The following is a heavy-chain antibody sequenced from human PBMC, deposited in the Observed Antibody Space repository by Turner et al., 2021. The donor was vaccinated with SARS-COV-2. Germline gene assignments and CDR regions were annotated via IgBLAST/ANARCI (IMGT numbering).Heavy chain of an antibody. V-gene: IGHV3-30*18. CDR3: AKGLGDYIHY. CDR1: GFTFSSYG. J-gene: IGHJ4*02. Sequence: QVQLVESGGGVVQPGRSLRLSCAASGFTFSSYGMHWVRQAPGKGVEWVAVISYDGSNKYYADSVKGRFTISRDNSKNTLYLQMNSLRAEDTAVYYCAKGLGDYIHYWGQGTLVTVSS. D-gene: IGHD4-17*01. CDR2: ISYDGSNK.